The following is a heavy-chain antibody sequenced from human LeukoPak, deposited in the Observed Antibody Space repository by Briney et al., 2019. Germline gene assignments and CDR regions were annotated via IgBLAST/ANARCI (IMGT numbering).Heavy chain of an antibody. V-gene: IGHV1-46*01. J-gene: IGHJ4*02. CDR2: INPSGGST. D-gene: IGHD6-13*01. CDR3: ARGPRSPIAAAGTFDY. CDR1: GYKFTGYY. Sequence: ASVKVSCRASGYKFTGYYLHWVRQAPGQGLEWMGIINPSGGSTSYAQKFQGRVTMTRDTSTSTVYMELSSLRSEDTAVYYCARGPRSPIAAAGTFDYWGQGTLVTVSS.